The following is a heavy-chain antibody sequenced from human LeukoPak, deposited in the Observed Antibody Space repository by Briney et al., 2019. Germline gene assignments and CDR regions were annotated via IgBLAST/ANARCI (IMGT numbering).Heavy chain of an antibody. D-gene: IGHD4-17*01. Sequence: PGGSLRLSCATSGFTFSIYATTWVRQAPGKGLEWVSTLSGSGGSTYYADSVKGRFTISRDNSKNTLSLQMNSLRAEDTAVYYCAKESTVTPGNVNWFDTWGQGTLVTVSS. CDR3: AKESTVTPGNVNWFDT. J-gene: IGHJ5*02. CDR1: GFTFSIYA. CDR2: LSGSGGST. V-gene: IGHV3-23*01.